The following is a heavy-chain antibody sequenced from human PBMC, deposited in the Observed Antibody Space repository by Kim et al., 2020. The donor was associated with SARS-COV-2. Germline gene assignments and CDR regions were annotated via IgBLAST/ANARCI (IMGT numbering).Heavy chain of an antibody. CDR1: GGSISSSSYY. V-gene: IGHV4-39*01. J-gene: IGHJ4*02. D-gene: IGHD1-26*01. CDR2: IYYSGST. CDR3: ARHEEGGSYSWGRVVDY. Sequence: SETLSLTCTVSGGSISSSSYYWGWIRQPPGKGLEWIGSIYYSGSTYYNPSLKSRVTISVDTSKNQFSLKLSSVTAADTAVYYCARHEEGGSYSWGRVVDYWGQGTLVTVSS.